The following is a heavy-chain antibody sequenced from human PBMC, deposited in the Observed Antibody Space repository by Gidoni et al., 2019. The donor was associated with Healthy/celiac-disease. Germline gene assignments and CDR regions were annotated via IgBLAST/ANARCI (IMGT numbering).Heavy chain of an antibody. CDR2: MNPNSGNT. Sequence: QVQLVQSGAEVKKPGASVKVSCKASGYTFTSYDINWVRQATGQGLEWMGWMNPNSGNTGYAQKFQGRVTMTRNTSISTAYMELSSLRSEDTAVYYCARKGIHYYDFWSGNRGPFDPWGQGTLVTVSS. CDR3: ARKGIHYYDFWSGNRGPFDP. D-gene: IGHD3-3*01. J-gene: IGHJ5*02. CDR1: GYTFTSYD. V-gene: IGHV1-8*01.